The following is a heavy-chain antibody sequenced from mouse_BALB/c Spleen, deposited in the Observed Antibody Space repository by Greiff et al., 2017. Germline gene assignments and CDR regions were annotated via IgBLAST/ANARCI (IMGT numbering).Heavy chain of an antibody. V-gene: IGHV5-6-5*01. CDR3: ARKGRLQYYFDY. J-gene: IGHJ2*01. Sequence: EVQGVESGGGLVKPGGSLKLSCAASGFTFSSYAMSWVRQTPEKRLEWVASISSGGSTYYPDSVKGRFTISRDNARNILYLQMSSLRSEDTAMYYCARKGRLQYYFDYWGQGTNLTVSS. CDR1: GFTFSSYA. CDR2: ISSGGST. D-gene: IGHD2-4*01.